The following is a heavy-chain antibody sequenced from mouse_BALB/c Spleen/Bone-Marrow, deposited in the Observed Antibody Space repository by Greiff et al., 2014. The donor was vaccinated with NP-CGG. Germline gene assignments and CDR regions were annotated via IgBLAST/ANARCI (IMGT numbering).Heavy chain of an antibody. CDR2: IWSGGGT. D-gene: IGHD1-1*01. CDR3: ARKGSYGSSWFAY. Sequence: QVQLQQSGPGLVQPSQSLSITCTVSGFSLTSYGVHWVRQSPGKGLEWLGVIWSGGGTDYNAAFISRLSISKDNSKSQVFFKMNSLQANDTAIYYCARKGSYGSSWFAYWGQGTLVTVSA. V-gene: IGHV2-2*02. CDR1: GFSLTSYG. J-gene: IGHJ3*01.